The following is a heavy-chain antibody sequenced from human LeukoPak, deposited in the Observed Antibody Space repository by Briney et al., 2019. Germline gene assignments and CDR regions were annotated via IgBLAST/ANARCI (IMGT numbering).Heavy chain of an antibody. D-gene: IGHD5-24*01. J-gene: IGHJ4*02. CDR1: GGSFSGYY. Sequence: KPSETLSLTCAVYGGSFSGYYWSWIRQPPGKGLEWIGEIYHSGSTNYNPSLKSRVTISVDKSKNQFSLKLSSVTAADTAVYYCARDGRRDGYNYLDYWGQGTQVTVSS. V-gene: IGHV4-34*01. CDR3: ARDGRRDGYNYLDY. CDR2: IYHSGST.